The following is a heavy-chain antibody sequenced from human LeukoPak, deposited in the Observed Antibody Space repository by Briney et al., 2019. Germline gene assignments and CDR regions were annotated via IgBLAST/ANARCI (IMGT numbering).Heavy chain of an antibody. CDR2: ISSSGSTI. D-gene: IGHD3-9*01. CDR3: ARATGHYDILTGYYSVGYFDY. Sequence: GGSLRLSCAASGFTFSDYYMSWIRQAPGKGLEWVSYISSSGSTIYYADSVKGRFTISRDNAKNSLYLQMNSLRAEDTAVYYCARATGHYDILTGYYSVGYFDYWGQGTLVTVSS. CDR1: GFTFSDYY. J-gene: IGHJ4*02. V-gene: IGHV3-11*01.